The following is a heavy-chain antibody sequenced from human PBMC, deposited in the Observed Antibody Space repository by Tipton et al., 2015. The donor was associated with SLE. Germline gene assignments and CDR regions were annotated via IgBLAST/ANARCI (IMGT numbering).Heavy chain of an antibody. D-gene: IGHD3-3*01. V-gene: IGHV4-34*01. J-gene: IGHJ6*03. CDR2: INHSGST. CDR3: ARGPYYDFWSGHFYYYMDV. CDR1: GGSFSGYY. Sequence: TLSLTCAVYGGSFSGYYWTWIRQPPGKGLEWIGEINHSGSTNYNPSLKSRVIMSVDTSKNQFSLKLTSVTVADTAVYSCARGPYYDFWSGHFYYYMDVWGNGTTVTVS.